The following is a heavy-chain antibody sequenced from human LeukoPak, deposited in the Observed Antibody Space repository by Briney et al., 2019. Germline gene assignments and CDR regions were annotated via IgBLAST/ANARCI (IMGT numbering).Heavy chain of an antibody. J-gene: IGHJ3*01. CDR2: IASSGRNT. CDR1: GFNFNDAA. D-gene: IGHD5-24*01. V-gene: IGHV3-23*01. Sequence: GGSLRLPCAASGFNFNDAAMTWVRQAPGKGLEWVSLIASSGRNTYYTDSVRGRFTISRDNSKKTLSLQMNSLRVEDTAIYYCAKDIQLSAWGLGTMVTVSS. CDR3: AKDIQLSA.